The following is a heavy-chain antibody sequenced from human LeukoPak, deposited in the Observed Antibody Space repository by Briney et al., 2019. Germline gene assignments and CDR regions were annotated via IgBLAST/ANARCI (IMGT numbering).Heavy chain of an antibody. CDR2: IKQDGREK. J-gene: IGHJ4*02. D-gene: IGHD6-19*01. V-gene: IGHV3-7*03. Sequence: GGSLRLSCAASRFTFSNYWMSWVRQAPGQGLEGVANIKQDGREKYYVAPVKGLFTISRDNAKNSLYLQMNSLRAEDTAVYYCERSVSEGGWYGVDYWGQGTLVTVSS. CDR1: RFTFSNYW. CDR3: ERSVSEGGWYGVDY.